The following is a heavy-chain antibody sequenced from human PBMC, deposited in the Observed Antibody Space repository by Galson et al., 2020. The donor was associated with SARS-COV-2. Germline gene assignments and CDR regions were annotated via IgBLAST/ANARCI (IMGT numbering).Heavy chain of an antibody. Sequence: GESLKISCAASGFTFSSYGMHWVRQAPGKGLEWVAVISYDGSNKYYADSVKGRFTISRDNSKNTLYLQMNSLRAEDTAVYYCAQGHYYDSSGFPNWFDPWGQGTLVTVSS. D-gene: IGHD3-22*01. CDR3: AQGHYYDSSGFPNWFDP. J-gene: IGHJ5*02. CDR1: GFTFSSYG. CDR2: ISYDGSNK. V-gene: IGHV3-30*18.